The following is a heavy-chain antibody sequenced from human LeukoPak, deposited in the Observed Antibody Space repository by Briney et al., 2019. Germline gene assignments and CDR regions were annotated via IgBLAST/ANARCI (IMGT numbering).Heavy chain of an antibody. D-gene: IGHD3-10*01. CDR1: GFTFSSYW. V-gene: IGHV3-7*01. CDR3: ARHRVLLWFGELLNFDY. Sequence: GGSLRLSCAASGFTFSSYWMSWVRQAPGKGLEWVANIKQDGSEKYYVDSVKGRFTISRDNAKNSLYLQMNSLRAEDTAVYYCARHRVLLWFGELLNFDYWGQGTLATVSS. CDR2: IKQDGSEK. J-gene: IGHJ4*02.